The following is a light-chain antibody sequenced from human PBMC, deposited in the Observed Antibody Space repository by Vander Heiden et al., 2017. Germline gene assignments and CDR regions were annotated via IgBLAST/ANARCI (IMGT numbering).Light chain of an antibody. J-gene: IGKJ2*01. CDR2: WAS. CDR3: QQDYGTAYT. Sequence: DIVMTQSPDSLAVSLGERATINCKSSQSVLYSSNNKNYLAWYQQKPGQPPKLLIYWASTRESGVPDRFSGSGSGTDFTLTISSLQAEDVAVYYCQQDYGTAYTFGPGTKLEIK. V-gene: IGKV4-1*01. CDR1: QSVLYSSNNKNY.